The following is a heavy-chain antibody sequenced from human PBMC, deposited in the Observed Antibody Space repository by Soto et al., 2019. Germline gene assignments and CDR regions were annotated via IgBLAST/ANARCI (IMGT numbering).Heavy chain of an antibody. CDR1: GYTFKNYG. Sequence: QDHLVQSGAEVKKPGASAKVSCKASGYTFKNYGINWVRQAHGRGHEWVAWISAYNGDTSYAQHFQGRVTVTTETLTNTAYMELRSLRPDDTAVYFCVLGGLETGYYRDMDYWGQGTLVSVSS. V-gene: IGHV1-18*04. D-gene: IGHD3-9*01. CDR2: ISAYNGDT. J-gene: IGHJ4*02. CDR3: VLGGLETGYYRDMDY.